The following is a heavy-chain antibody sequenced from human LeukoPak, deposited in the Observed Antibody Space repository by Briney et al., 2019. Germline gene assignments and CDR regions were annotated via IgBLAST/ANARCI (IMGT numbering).Heavy chain of an antibody. CDR2: ISGSGDST. J-gene: IGHJ4*02. D-gene: IGHD3-22*01. Sequence: QPGGSLRLSCAASGFTFSTYAVNWVRQAPGKGLEWVSTISGSGDSTYYADSVEGRFTISRDNSKDTLYLQMSSVRVDDTAVYYCARDRGRYYDSRGFYWGYYFDSWGQGILVTVST. V-gene: IGHV3-23*01. CDR3: ARDRGRYYDSRGFYWGYYFDS. CDR1: GFTFSTYA.